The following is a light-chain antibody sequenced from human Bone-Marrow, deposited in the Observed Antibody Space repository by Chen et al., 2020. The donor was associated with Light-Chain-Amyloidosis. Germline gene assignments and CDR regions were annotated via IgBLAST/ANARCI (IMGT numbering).Light chain of an antibody. CDR1: QSLLYSDGNTY. Sequence: DVVMTQSPLSLPVTLGQPASISCRSSQSLLYSDGNTYLNWFQQRPGQSPRRLIYKVSNRDSGVPDRFSGSGSGTDFTLKISRVEAEDVGGYYCMQGTHWPLTFGQGTRLEI. J-gene: IGKJ5*01. CDR3: MQGTHWPLT. CDR2: KVS. V-gene: IGKV2-30*01.